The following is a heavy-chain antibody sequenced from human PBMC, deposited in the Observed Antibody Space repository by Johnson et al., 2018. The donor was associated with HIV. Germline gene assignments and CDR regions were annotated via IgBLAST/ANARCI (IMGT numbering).Heavy chain of an antibody. CDR1: GFTFSSYA. J-gene: IGHJ3*02. CDR3: ARDGYSSSSFGAFDI. CDR2: ISGSGGST. Sequence: EVQLVESGGGLVQPGGSLRLSCAASGFTFSSYAMSWVRQAPGKGLEWVSAISGSGGSTYYADSVKGRFTISRDNAKNSLYLQMNSLRAEDTAVYYCARDGYSSSSFGAFDIWGQGTMVTVSS. D-gene: IGHD6-6*01. V-gene: IGHV3-23*04.